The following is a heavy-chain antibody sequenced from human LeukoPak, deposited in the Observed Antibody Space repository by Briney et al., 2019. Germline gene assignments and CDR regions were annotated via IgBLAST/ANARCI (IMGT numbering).Heavy chain of an antibody. D-gene: IGHD2-2*01. CDR1: GYTLTELS. V-gene: IGHV1-24*01. CDR2: FDPEDGET. Sequence: ASVKVSCKVSGYTLTELSMHWVRQAPGKGLEWMGGFDPEDGETIYAQKFQGRVTMTEDTSTDTAYMELSSLRSEDTAVYYCATSPRIVVPAARRGFDYWGRGTLVTASS. CDR3: ATSPRIVVPAARRGFDY. J-gene: IGHJ4*02.